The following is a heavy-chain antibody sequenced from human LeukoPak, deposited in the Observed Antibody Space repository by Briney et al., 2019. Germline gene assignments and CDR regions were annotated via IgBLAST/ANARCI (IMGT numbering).Heavy chain of an antibody. CDR3: ARGEAAKPLNFDY. Sequence: SETLSLTCTVSGDSISSHYWSWIRQPPGKGLEWIGYIYYSGSTNYNPSLKSRVTISVDTSKNRFSLKLSSVTAADTAVYYCARGEAAKPLNFDYWGQGTLVTVSS. V-gene: IGHV4-59*11. J-gene: IGHJ4*02. CDR1: GDSISSHY. CDR2: IYYSGST. D-gene: IGHD3-16*01.